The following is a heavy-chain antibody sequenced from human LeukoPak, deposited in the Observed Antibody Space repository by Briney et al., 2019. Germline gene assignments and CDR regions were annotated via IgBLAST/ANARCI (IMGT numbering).Heavy chain of an antibody. Sequence: ASGKVSCKASGYTFTSYGISWVRQAPGQGIEWMGWISAYNGNTNYAQKLQGRVTMTTDTSTSTAYMELRSLRADGTAVYYCARGAATGGSAFDIWGQGTMVTVSS. CDR2: ISAYNGNT. V-gene: IGHV1-18*01. D-gene: IGHD2-15*01. CDR1: GYTFTSYG. J-gene: IGHJ3*02. CDR3: ARGAATGGSAFDI.